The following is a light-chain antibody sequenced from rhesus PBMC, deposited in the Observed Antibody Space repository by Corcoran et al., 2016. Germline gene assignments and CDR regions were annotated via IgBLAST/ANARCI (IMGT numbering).Light chain of an antibody. V-gene: IGKV3-42*01. CDR1: SSVSTS. J-gene: IGKJ3*01. CDR3: QQGNSIPFT. CDR2: RKS. Sequence: EIVLTQSPTSMAVSQGERVTISCTASSSVSTSYLPWYQQKPGFPPRLLVYRKSSLASGVPASFSGSCSGTSYTLTISSMEAEDAANYYCQQGNSIPFTFGPGTKLDIK.